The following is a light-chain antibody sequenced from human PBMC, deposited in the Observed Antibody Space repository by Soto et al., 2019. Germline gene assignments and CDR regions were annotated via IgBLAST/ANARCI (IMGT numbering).Light chain of an antibody. CDR2: DAS. J-gene: IGKJ3*01. CDR1: QSISRS. CDR3: QHYNDFLLI. V-gene: IGKV1-5*01. Sequence: DIQMTQSPSTLSASVGDRVTITCRASQSISRSLAWYQQNPGKAPKLLIFDASSLESGVPSRFSGSRSGTEFTLTISSLQPDDFATYYCQHYNDFLLIFGPGTTVDIK.